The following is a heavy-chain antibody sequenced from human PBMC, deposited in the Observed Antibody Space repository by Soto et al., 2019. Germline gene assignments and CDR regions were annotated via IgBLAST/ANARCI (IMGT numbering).Heavy chain of an antibody. D-gene: IGHD3-22*01. CDR1: GYTFTSYG. V-gene: IGHV1-18*04. Sequence: QVQLVQSGAEVKKPWASVKVSCKASGYTFTSYGITWVRQAPGEGLEWMGWIDPYNGNTNYAQNLQGRVSMTADTSTNTAYMELRSLRSDDTAFYYCARNFHDSRRLGWFDPWGQGTLVTVSS. CDR3: ARNFHDSRRLGWFDP. J-gene: IGHJ5*02. CDR2: IDPYNGNT.